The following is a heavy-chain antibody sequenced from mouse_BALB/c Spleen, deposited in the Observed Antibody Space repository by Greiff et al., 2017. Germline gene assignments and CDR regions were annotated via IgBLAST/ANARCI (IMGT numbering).Heavy chain of an antibody. D-gene: IGHD2-3*01. CDR2: ISDGGSYT. V-gene: IGHV5-4*02. CDR1: GFTFSDYY. Sequence: EVKLVESGGGLVKPGGSLKLSCAASGFTFSDYYMYWVRQTPEKRLEWVATISDGGSYTYYPDSVKGRFTISRDNAKNNLYLQMSSLKSEDTAMYYCAGGDGYYDAMDYWGQGTSVTVSS. CDR3: AGGDGYYDAMDY. J-gene: IGHJ4*01.